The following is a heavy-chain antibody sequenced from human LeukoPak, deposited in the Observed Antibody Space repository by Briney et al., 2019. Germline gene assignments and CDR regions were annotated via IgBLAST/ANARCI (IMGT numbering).Heavy chain of an antibody. D-gene: IGHD5-24*01. V-gene: IGHV4-59*11. Sequence: SETLSLTCTVSGGSISSHYWSWIRQPPGKGLEWIGYIYYSGSTNYNPSLKSRVTMSVDTSKNQFSLKLSSVTAADTAVYYCARQDGVGYVDYWGQGTLVTVSS. J-gene: IGHJ4*02. CDR1: GGSISSHY. CDR2: IYYSGST. CDR3: ARQDGVGYVDY.